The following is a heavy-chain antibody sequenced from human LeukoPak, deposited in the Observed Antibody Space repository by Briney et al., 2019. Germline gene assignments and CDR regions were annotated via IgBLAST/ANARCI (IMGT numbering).Heavy chain of an antibody. J-gene: IGHJ4*02. CDR1: GFTFSNYW. V-gene: IGHV3-74*01. CDR2: INSDGSST. Sequence: GGSLRLSCAPSGFTFSNYWIHWVRHAPGKGRVWVSRINSDGSSTSYADSVEGRFTISRDNAKNTLYLQMNSLRAEDTAVYYCARDGYCSSTSCYYFDYWGQGTLVTVSS. D-gene: IGHD2-2*01. CDR3: ARDGYCSSTSCYYFDY.